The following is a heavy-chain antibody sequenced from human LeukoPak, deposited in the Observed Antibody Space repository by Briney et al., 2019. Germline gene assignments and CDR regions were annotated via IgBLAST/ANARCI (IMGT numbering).Heavy chain of an antibody. Sequence: GRSLRLSCAASGFTFGDYAMHWVRQVPGKGLEWVSGIGRNSDYIAYVDSVKGRFTISRDNAENSLYLQMNSLRAEDTAVYYCAREGRGYSYGAWGQGTLVTVSS. CDR1: GFTFGDYA. D-gene: IGHD5-18*01. J-gene: IGHJ5*02. CDR2: IGRNSDYI. V-gene: IGHV3-9*01. CDR3: AREGRGYSYGA.